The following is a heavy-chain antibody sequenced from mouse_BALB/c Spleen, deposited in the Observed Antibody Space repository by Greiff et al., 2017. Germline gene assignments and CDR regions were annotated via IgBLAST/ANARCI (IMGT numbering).Heavy chain of an antibody. CDR3: AQLGHFDY. CDR1: GYSFTGYY. J-gene: IGHJ2*01. Sequence: DVQLVESGPELVKPGASVKISCKASGYSFTGYYMHWVKQSHVKSLEWIGRINPYNGATSYNQNFKDKASLTVDKSSSTAYMELHSLTSEDSAVYYCAQLGHFDYWGQGTTLTVSS. D-gene: IGHD4-1*02. CDR2: INPYNGAT. V-gene: IGHV1-31*01.